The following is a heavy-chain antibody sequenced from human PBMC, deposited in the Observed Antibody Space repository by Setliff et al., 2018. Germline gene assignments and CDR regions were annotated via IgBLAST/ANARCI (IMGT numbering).Heavy chain of an antibody. CDR2: ISGGGINT. CDR3: AKDISRTGCYYFDY. CDR1: GFTFSNYA. J-gene: IGHJ4*02. D-gene: IGHD3-9*01. Sequence: GGSLRLSCVASGFTFSNYAINWVRQAPGQGLEWVSGISGGGINTDYADSVKGRFTISRDNAKDTLYLQMNSLRAEDTAVYYCAKDISRTGCYYFDYWGRGTLVTVSS. V-gene: IGHV3-23*01.